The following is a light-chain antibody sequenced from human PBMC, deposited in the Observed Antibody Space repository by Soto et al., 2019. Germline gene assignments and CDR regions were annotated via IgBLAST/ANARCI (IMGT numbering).Light chain of an antibody. V-gene: IGLV2-14*01. CDR2: EVS. CDR3: NSYTSSSTYV. J-gene: IGLJ1*01. CDR1: SSDVGSYNY. Sequence: QSALTQPASVSGSPGQSITISCTGASSDVGSYNYVSWYQQHPGKAPKLMICEVSNRPSGVSHRFSGSKSGNTASLTTSGLQAEDEADYYCNSYTSSSTYVFGTGTKVTVL.